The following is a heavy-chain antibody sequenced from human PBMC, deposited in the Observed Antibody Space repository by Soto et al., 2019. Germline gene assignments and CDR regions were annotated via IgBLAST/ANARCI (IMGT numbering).Heavy chain of an antibody. J-gene: IGHJ4*02. CDR1: GDSVSSNSAA. CDR2: TYYRSNWSN. Sequence: SQTLSLTCAISGDSVSSNSAAWNWIRQSPSRGLEWLGRTYYRSNWSNDYAVSVKSRITINPDTSKNQFSLQLYSVTPEDTAVYYCARDLRVVPAAIHDYWGQGTLVTVSS. CDR3: ARDLRVVPAAIHDY. D-gene: IGHD2-2*01. V-gene: IGHV6-1*01.